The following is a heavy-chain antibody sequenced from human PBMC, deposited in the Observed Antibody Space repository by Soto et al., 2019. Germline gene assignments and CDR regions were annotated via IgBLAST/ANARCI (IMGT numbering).Heavy chain of an antibody. J-gene: IGHJ4*02. Sequence: QVQLVESGGGVVQPGRSLRVSCAASGFIFSSYGMHWVRQAPGKGLEWVAVIWYDGSNKYYADSVKGRFTISRDNSNNTLYLHMNSLRAEDTAVYYCARRVGASGYTDYWGQGTLVTVSS. CDR2: IWYDGSNK. V-gene: IGHV3-33*01. D-gene: IGHD1-1*01. CDR3: ARRVGASGYTDY. CDR1: GFIFSSYG.